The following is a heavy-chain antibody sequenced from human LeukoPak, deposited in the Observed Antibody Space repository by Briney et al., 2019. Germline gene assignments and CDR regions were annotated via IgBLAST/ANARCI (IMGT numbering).Heavy chain of an antibody. CDR1: GGSFSGYY. V-gene: IGHV4-59*01. D-gene: IGHD2-15*01. J-gene: IGHJ6*03. CDR2: IYYSGST. Sequence: SETLSLTCAVYGGSFSGYYWSWIRQPPGKGLEWIGYIYYSGSTNYNPSLKSRVTISVDASKNQFSLKLSSVTAADTAIYYCAKNGDRGAYCTGGTCYPYFYYYMDVWGKGTTVTI. CDR3: AKNGDRGAYCTGGTCYPYFYYYMDV.